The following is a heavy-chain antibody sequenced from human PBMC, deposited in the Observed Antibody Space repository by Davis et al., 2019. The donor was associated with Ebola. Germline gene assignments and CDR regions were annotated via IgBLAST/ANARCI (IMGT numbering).Heavy chain of an antibody. CDR2: IKQDESEK. CDR3: AAWVIGYCTTYSCYTSYNWFDP. V-gene: IGHV3-7*03. Sequence: GESLKISCAASGFTFSSYWMSWIRQAPGKGLEWVANIKQDESEKNYADSVKGRFTISRDNAKNSLSLQMNSLRAEDTAVYYCAAWVIGYCTTYSCYTSYNWFDPWGQGSLVTVSS. D-gene: IGHD2-2*01. J-gene: IGHJ5*02. CDR1: GFTFSSYW.